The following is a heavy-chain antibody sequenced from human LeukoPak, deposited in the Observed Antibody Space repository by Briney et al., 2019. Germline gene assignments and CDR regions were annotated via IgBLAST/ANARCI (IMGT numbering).Heavy chain of an antibody. V-gene: IGHV3-21*01. CDR1: GFTFSSYS. CDR3: ARLRLGDPFDY. CDR2: ISSSSSYI. D-gene: IGHD3-16*01. Sequence: AGGSLRLSCAASGFTFSSYSMNWVRQAPGKGLEWVLSISSSSSYIYYADSVKGRFTISRDNAKDSLYLQMNSLRAEDTAVYYCARLRLGDPFDYWGQGTLVTVSS. J-gene: IGHJ4*02.